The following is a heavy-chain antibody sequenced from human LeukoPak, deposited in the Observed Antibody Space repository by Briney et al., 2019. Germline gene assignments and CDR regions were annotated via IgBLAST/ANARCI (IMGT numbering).Heavy chain of an antibody. Sequence: PGGSLRLSCAASGFTFSSYSMNWVRQAPGKGLEWVSSISSSSSYIYYADSVKGRFTISRDNAKNSLYLQMNSLRAEDTAVYYCARRGAVGAHFDYWGQETLVTVSS. V-gene: IGHV3-21*01. D-gene: IGHD1-26*01. J-gene: IGHJ4*02. CDR2: ISSSSSYI. CDR3: ARRGAVGAHFDY. CDR1: GFTFSSYS.